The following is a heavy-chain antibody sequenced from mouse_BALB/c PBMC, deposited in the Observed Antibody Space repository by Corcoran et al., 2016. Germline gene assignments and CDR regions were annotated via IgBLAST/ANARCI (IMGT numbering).Heavy chain of an antibody. J-gene: IGHJ1*01. V-gene: IGHV14-3*02. CDR3: ARWDWYFDV. CDR2: IDPANGNT. CDR1: GFNIKDTY. Sequence: EVQLQQSGAELVKPGASVKLSCTASGFNIKDTYMHWVKQRPEKGLEWIGRIDPANGNTKYDPKFQGKATITADTSSNTAYLQLSSLTSEDTAVYYCARWDWYFDVCGAGTTVTASS.